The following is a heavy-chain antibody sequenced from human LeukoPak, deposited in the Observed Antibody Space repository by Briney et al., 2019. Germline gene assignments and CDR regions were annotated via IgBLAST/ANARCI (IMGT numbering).Heavy chain of an antibody. CDR3: SREVEVVPATMGAYYYYYMDV. J-gene: IGHJ6*03. CDR2: INSDGRRT. Sequence: GGSLRLSCAASGFTISNHWMHWVRQAPGKGLVWVSRINSDGRRTSYADSVKGRFTISRDNAKNTLYLQMNSLRPDDTAVYYCSREVEVVPATMGAYYYYYMDVWGKGTTVTVSS. D-gene: IGHD2-2*01. CDR1: GFTISNHW. V-gene: IGHV3-74*01.